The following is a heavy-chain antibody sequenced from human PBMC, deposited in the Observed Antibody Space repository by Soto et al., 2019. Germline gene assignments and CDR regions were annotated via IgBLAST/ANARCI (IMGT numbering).Heavy chain of an antibody. J-gene: IGHJ3*02. D-gene: IGHD3-3*01. CDR1: GFTFSSYA. V-gene: IGHV3-23*01. CDR2: ISGSGGST. Sequence: GGFLRLSCAASGFTFSSYAMSWVRQAPGKGLEWVSAISGSGGSTYYADSVKGRFTISRDNSKNTLYLQMNSLRAEDTAVYYCAKDRGPYDFWSAHDAFDIWGQGTMVTVSS. CDR3: AKDRGPYDFWSAHDAFDI.